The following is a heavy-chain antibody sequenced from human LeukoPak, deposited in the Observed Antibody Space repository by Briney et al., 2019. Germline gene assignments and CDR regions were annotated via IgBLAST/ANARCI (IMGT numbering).Heavy chain of an antibody. Sequence: GGSLRVSRVHSLFTVSTNCMISVRQAPRAGLEWASTIYIGVTPSYADSVMGRYTIYRHNYKKTLYLQKNSLRAEDTAVYYCARVDTVMAYYFDLWGQGTLVTVSS. CDR2: IYIGVTP. D-gene: IGHD5-18*01. J-gene: IGHJ4*02. CDR3: ARVDTVMAYYFDL. V-gene: IGHV3-53*04. CDR1: LFTVSTNC.